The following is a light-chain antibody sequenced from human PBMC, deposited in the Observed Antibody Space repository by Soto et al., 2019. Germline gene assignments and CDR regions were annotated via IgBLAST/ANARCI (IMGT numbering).Light chain of an antibody. CDR1: SSDVGGSNY. CDR3: SSYTSSSTLGV. J-gene: IGLJ2*01. Sequence: QSALTQPASVSGSPGQSITISCTGTSSDVGGSNYVSWYQQYPGKAPKLMIYDVSNRPSGVSNRFSGSKSGNTASLTISGLQAEDEADYYCSSYTSSSTLGVFGGGTKVTVL. CDR2: DVS. V-gene: IGLV2-14*01.